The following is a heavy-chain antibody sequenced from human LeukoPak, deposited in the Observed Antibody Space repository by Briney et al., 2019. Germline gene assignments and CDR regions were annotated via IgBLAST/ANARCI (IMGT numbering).Heavy chain of an antibody. CDR1: GFTFSSYA. Sequence: GGSLRLSCAASGFTFSSYAMHWVRQAPGKGLEYVSTISDNGGSTFYANSVKGRFTISRDNSKNTLYLQMGSLRPEDMAVYYCARALIAARPDSLFDYWGQGTLVAVSS. D-gene: IGHD6-6*01. CDR3: ARALIAARPDSLFDY. CDR2: ISDNGGST. V-gene: IGHV3-64*01. J-gene: IGHJ4*02.